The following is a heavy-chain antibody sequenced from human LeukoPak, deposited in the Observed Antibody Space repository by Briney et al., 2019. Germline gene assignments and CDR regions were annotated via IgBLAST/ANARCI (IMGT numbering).Heavy chain of an antibody. CDR2: ISGSGGST. D-gene: IGHD3-10*01. CDR3: AKPTYYYGSGSYFPFDY. V-gene: IGHV3-23*01. J-gene: IGHJ4*02. CDR1: GFTFSSYA. Sequence: GGSLRLSCAASGFTFSSYAMSWVRQAPGKGLEWVSAISGSGGSTYYADCVKGRFTISRDNSKNTLYLQMNSLRAEDTAVYYCAKPTYYYGSGSYFPFDYWGQGTLVTVSS.